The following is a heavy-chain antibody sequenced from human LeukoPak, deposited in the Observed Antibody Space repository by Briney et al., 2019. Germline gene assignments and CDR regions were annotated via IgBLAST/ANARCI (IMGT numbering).Heavy chain of an antibody. CDR2: MNASSGDT. CDR3: ARGAGSAGHDWFDP. D-gene: IGHD5-12*01. V-gene: IGHV1-8*01. CDR1: GYTFINND. J-gene: IGHJ5*02. Sequence: ASVKVSCKASGYTFINNDINWVRQATGQGLEWMGWMNASSGDTGYAQKVQGRVTMTRDTYISTAYMELSSLRSDDTAVYFCARGAGSAGHDWFDPWGQGTLVTVSS.